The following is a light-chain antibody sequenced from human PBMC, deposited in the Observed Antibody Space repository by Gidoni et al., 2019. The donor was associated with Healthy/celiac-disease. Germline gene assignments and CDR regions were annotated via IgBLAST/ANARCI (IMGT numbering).Light chain of an antibody. V-gene: IGKV3-11*01. Sequence: EIVLTQSPAPLSLSPGERATLSCRASQSVSSYLAWYQQKPGQAHRLIIYDASNRATGIPARFSGSGSGTDFTLTISSLEPEDFAVYYCQQRSNWPRTFGGGTKVEIK. CDR1: QSVSSY. J-gene: IGKJ4*01. CDR2: DAS. CDR3: QQRSNWPRT.